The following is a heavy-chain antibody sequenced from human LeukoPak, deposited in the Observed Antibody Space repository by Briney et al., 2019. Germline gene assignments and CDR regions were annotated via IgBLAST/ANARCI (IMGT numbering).Heavy chain of an antibody. J-gene: IGHJ3*02. Sequence: GESLKISCKGSGYTFSTYWIAWVRQMPGKGLEWMGIIYPGDSDSRYSPSFQGQVTISADKSISTAYLQWSSLKASDTAMYYCARPMVRGVGNAFDIWGQGTMVTVSS. CDR3: ARPMVRGVGNAFDI. CDR2: IYPGDSDS. D-gene: IGHD3-10*01. V-gene: IGHV5-51*01. CDR1: GYTFSTYW.